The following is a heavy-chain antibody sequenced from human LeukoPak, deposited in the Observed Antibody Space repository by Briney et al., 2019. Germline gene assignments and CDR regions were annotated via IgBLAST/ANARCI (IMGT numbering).Heavy chain of an antibody. CDR2: IYYTGST. V-gene: IGHV4-39*07. Sequence: PSETLSLTCTVSGGSISSSSYYWGWIRQPPGKGLEWIGCIYYTGSTYYNPSLKSRVTISVDTSKNQFSLKLSSVTAADTAVYYCARSPARIAARPCRRCYFDYWGQGTLVTVSS. CDR3: ARSPARIAARPCRRCYFDY. D-gene: IGHD6-6*01. CDR1: GGSISSSSYY. J-gene: IGHJ4*02.